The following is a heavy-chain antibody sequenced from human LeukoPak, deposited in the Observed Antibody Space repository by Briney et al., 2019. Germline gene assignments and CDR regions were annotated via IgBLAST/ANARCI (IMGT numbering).Heavy chain of an antibody. J-gene: IGHJ5*02. CDR3: ARVLRFLREGAVDP. CDR1: GYTFTSYA. Sequence: ASVTVSCKASGYTFTSYAMHRVRQAPGQRLEWMGWINAGNGNTKYSQRFQGRVTITRDTSASTAYMELSSLRSEDTAVYYCARVLRFLREGAVDPWGQGTLVTVSS. D-gene: IGHD3-3*01. V-gene: IGHV1-3*01. CDR2: INAGNGNT.